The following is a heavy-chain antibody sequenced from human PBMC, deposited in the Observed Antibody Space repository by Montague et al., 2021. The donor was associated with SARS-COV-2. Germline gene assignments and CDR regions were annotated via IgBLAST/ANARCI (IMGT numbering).Heavy chain of an antibody. D-gene: IGHD2-15*01. CDR3: AHVGMACSGGSCYPKIKAWCFDL. CDR2: IYCDDDK. Sequence: PALVTPTQTLTLTCTFSGFSLSTSGVGVGWIRQPPGKALEWLALIYCDDDKRYSPSLKSRLTITKDTSKNQVVLTMTNMDPVDTATYYCAHVGMACSGGSCYPKIKAWCFDLWGRGTLVTVSS. J-gene: IGHJ2*01. CDR1: GFSLSTSGVG. V-gene: IGHV2-5*02.